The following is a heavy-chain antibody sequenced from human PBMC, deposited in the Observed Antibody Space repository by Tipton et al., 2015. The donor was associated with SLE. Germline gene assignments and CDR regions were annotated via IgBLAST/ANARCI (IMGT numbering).Heavy chain of an antibody. CDR3: GLLPGSEDY. Sequence: QLVQSGAEVKQPGSSVKVSCKASGVTFSIYTMNWVRQAPGQGLERMGGIIPIFGTPKDAQKFQGRITFTTDETTRTAYMSLNNLRAEDTAIYFCGLLPGSEDYWGRGTQVTVSS. J-gene: IGHJ4*02. CDR1: GVTFSIYT. D-gene: IGHD2-15*01. V-gene: IGHV1-69*05. CDR2: IIPIFGTP.